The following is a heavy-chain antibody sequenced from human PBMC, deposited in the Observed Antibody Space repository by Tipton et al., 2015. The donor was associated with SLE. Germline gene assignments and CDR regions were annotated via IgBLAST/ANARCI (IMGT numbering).Heavy chain of an antibody. J-gene: IGHJ3*02. CDR3: AREIIAVAGTDALDI. CDR2: ISYDGSNK. D-gene: IGHD6-19*01. Sequence: SLRLSCAASGFTFSIYTMHWVRQAPGKGLEWVAVISYDGSNKYYADSVKGRFTISRDNSKNTLYLQMNSLRAEDTAVYYCAREIIAVAGTDALDIWGHGTLVTVSS. CDR1: GFTFSIYT. V-gene: IGHV3-30*04.